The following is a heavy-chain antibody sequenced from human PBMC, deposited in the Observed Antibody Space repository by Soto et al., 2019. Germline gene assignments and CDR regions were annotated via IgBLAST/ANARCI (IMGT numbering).Heavy chain of an antibody. CDR1: GFSLTTSGLG. CDR3: AHRPPGGAFDI. V-gene: IGHV2-5*02. J-gene: IGHJ3*02. Sequence: QITLRESGPTLVKPTQTLTLTCTFSGFSLTTSGLGVGWIRQPPGKALELLALIYWDDDERYSPSLKNRLTITKDTPTNQVVLTMTNMDPVDTATYYFAHRPPGGAFDIWGQGTMVTVSS. CDR2: IYWDDDE.